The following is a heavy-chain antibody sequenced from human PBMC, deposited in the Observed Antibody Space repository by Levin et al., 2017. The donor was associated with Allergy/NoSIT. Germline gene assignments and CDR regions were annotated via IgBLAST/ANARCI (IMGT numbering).Heavy chain of an antibody. J-gene: IGHJ4*02. CDR3: ARYSASYMGPVFDY. D-gene: IGHD4-11*01. Sequence: ESLKISCTVSGGSFSSYYWTWIRQPPGKGLEWIGYIYYSGGATYSPSLKSRVTISVDTSKNQFFLRLTSVTASDTAVYYCARYSASYMGPVFDYWGRGILVTVSS. CDR2: IYYSGGA. V-gene: IGHV4-59*01. CDR1: GGSFSSYY.